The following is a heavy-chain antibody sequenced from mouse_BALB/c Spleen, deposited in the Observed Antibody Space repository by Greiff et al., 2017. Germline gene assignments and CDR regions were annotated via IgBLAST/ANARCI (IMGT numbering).Heavy chain of an antibody. CDR3: ARGGVFDGYSYFDY. CDR1: GYTFTDYN. Sequence: VHVKQSGPELVKPGASVKIPCKASGYTFTDYNMDWVKQSHGKSLEWIGDINPNNGGTIYNQKFKGKATLTVDKSSSTAYMELRSLTSEDTAVYYCARGGVFDGYSYFDYWGQGTTLTVSS. V-gene: IGHV1-18*01. CDR2: INPNNGGT. J-gene: IGHJ2*01. D-gene: IGHD2-3*01.